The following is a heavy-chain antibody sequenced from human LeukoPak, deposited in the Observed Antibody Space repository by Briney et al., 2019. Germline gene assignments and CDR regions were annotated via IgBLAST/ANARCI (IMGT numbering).Heavy chain of an antibody. J-gene: IGHJ6*04. CDR3: AELGITMIGGV. V-gene: IGHV3-48*04. Sequence: GGSLRLSCAASGFTFSSYSLNWVRQAPGKGLEWVSYISGSSTTIYYADSVKGRFTISRDNAKNSLYLQMNSLRAEDTAVYYCAELGITMIGGVWGKGTTVTISS. CDR1: GFTFSSYS. CDR2: ISGSSTTI. D-gene: IGHD3-10*02.